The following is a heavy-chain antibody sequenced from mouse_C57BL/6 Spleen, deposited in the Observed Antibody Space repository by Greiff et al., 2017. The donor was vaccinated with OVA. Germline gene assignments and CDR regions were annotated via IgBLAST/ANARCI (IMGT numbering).Heavy chain of an antibody. V-gene: IGHV1-69*01. CDR2: IDPSDSYT. CDR1: GYTFTSYW. D-gene: IGHD2-3*01. J-gene: IGHJ2*01. Sequence: QVQLQQPGAELVMPGASVKLSCKASGYTFTSYWMHWVKQRPGQGLEWIGEIDPSDSYTNYNQKFTGKSTLTVDTSSSTAYMQLSGLTSEDSAVYYYARRWLLHYCDYWGQGTTLTVSA. CDR3: ARRWLLHYCDY.